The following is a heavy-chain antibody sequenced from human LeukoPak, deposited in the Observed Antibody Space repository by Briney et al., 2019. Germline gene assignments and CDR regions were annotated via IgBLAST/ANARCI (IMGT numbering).Heavy chain of an antibody. J-gene: IGHJ4*02. D-gene: IGHD1-26*01. Sequence: GGSLRLSCAAPGFTFSNYAMSWVRQAPGKGLEWVSTISGDPGRTNYADSVKGRFTISRDNSNNALFLQMNSLRVEDTAIYYCARDPGGSFDYWGQGTLVTVSS. CDR2: ISGDPGRT. CDR1: GFTFSNYA. CDR3: ARDPGGSFDY. V-gene: IGHV3-23*01.